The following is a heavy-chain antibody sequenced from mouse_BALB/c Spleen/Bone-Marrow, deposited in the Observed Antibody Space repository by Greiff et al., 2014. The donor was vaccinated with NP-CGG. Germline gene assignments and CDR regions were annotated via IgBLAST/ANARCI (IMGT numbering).Heavy chain of an antibody. Sequence: EVQRVESGGGLVKPGGSLKLSCAASGFTFSSYDMSWVRQSPEKRLEWVAEISSGGSYTYYPENVTGRFTISRDNAKNTLYLEMSSLRSEDTAMYYCARAEGKLLRLLFAHWGQGTLVTVSA. J-gene: IGHJ3*01. CDR1: GFTFSSYD. V-gene: IGHV5-9-4*01. D-gene: IGHD1-2*01. CDR2: ISSGGSYT. CDR3: ARAEGKLLRLLFAH.